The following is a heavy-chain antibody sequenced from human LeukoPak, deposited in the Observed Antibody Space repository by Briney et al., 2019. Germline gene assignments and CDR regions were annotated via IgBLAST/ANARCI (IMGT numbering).Heavy chain of an antibody. CDR2: VSSSGSSI. Sequence: QPGGSLRLSCAASGFTFSSYEMNWVRQAPGKGLEWVSYVSSSGSSINYADSVKGRFTISRDNAKNPLYLQMNSLRAEDTAVYYCARGYQLLYYWGQGTLVTVSS. V-gene: IGHV3-48*03. CDR3: ARGYQLLYY. CDR1: GFTFSSYE. J-gene: IGHJ4*02. D-gene: IGHD2-2*01.